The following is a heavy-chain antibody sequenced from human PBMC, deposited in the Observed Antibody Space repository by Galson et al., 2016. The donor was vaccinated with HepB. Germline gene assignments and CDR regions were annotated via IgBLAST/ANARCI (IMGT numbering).Heavy chain of an antibody. D-gene: IGHD5/OR15-5a*01. CDR2: IYQNGHT. Sequence: TLSLTCTVSGASITSGGYYWNWIRQLPGKGLEWIGYIYQNGHTTYNPSLKSRVTISVATSKSQFSLKVTSLTAAATAVYYCARGLSSTRGNWFDPWGQGTQVTVSS. V-gene: IGHV4-31*03. CDR3: ARGLSSTRGNWFDP. CDR1: GASITSGGYY. J-gene: IGHJ5*02.